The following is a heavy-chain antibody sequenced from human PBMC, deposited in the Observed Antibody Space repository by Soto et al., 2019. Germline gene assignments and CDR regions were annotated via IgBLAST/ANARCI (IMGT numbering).Heavy chain of an antibody. CDR3: ARVTRKAENWFGP. CDR2: INPKSRGT. J-gene: IGHJ5*02. CDR1: GYTFTDYF. V-gene: IGHV1-2*02. Sequence: ASVKVSCKASGYTFTDYFIHWVRQAPGQGFEWMGWINPKSRGTTYAQKFQGRVTMTRDTSNSTAYMELSGLRSDDTAIYYWARVTRKAENWFGPWGQGTRVTVSS.